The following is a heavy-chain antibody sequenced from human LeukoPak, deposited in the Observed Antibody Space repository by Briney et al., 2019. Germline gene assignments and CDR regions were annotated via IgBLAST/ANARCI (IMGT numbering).Heavy chain of an antibody. CDR2: ISSSSSYI. CDR1: GFTFSSYG. Sequence: PGGSLRLSCAASGFTFSSYGMHWVRQAPGKGLEWVSSISSSSSYIYYADSVKGRFTISRDNAKNSLYLQMNSLRAEDTAVYYCARAPYSSSTGGYWGQGTLVTVSS. D-gene: IGHD6-6*01. CDR3: ARAPYSSSTGGY. J-gene: IGHJ4*02. V-gene: IGHV3-21*01.